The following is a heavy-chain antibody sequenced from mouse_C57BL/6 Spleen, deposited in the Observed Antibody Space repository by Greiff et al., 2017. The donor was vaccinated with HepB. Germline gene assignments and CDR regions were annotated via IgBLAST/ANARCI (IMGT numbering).Heavy chain of an antibody. D-gene: IGHD2-3*01. Sequence: QVQLQQSGAELVKPGASVKLSCKASGYTFTSYWMHWVKQRPGQGLEWIGMIHPNSGSTNYNEKFKSKATLTVDKSSSTAYMQLSSLTSEDSAVYYCARRGSYDGYYDWFAYWGQGTLVTVSA. V-gene: IGHV1-64*01. CDR3: ARRGSYDGYYDWFAY. CDR1: GYTFTSYW. J-gene: IGHJ3*01. CDR2: IHPNSGST.